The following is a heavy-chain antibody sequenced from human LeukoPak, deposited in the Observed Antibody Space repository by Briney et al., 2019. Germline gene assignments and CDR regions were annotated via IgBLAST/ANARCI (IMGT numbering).Heavy chain of an antibody. V-gene: IGHV4-34*01. CDR1: GGSFSDYY. Sequence: SETLSLTCAVYGGSFSDYYWSWIRQPPGKGLEWIGEINHSGSTNYNPSLKSRVTISLDTSKNQFSLKLSSVTAADTAVYYCASQSGWMAYWGQGTLVTVSS. CDR3: ASQSGWMAY. J-gene: IGHJ4*02. D-gene: IGHD6-19*01. CDR2: INHSGST.